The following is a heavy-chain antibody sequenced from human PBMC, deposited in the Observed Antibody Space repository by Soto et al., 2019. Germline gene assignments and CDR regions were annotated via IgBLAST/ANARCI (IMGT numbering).Heavy chain of an antibody. CDR2: LKSKADGETT. Sequence: EVKLVESGGGLVKPGGSLRLSCAASGFTFSDAWMNWVRQSPGKGLEWVARLKSKADGETTDYAEPVRGRFSISRDDSQDMLYLQMDSLKTEDTALYYCTTDTSCDWFNAFDYWGQGILVTVSS. CDR1: GFTFSDAW. D-gene: IGHD3-9*01. V-gene: IGHV3-15*07. CDR3: TTDTSCDWFNAFDY. J-gene: IGHJ4*02.